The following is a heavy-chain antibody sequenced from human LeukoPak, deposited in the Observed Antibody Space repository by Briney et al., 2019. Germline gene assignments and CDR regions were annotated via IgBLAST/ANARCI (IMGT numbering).Heavy chain of an antibody. CDR2: ISSSSSYI. D-gene: IGHD2-15*01. V-gene: IGHV3-21*01. Sequence: GGSLRLSCAASGFTFSSYSMNWVRQAPGKGLEWVSSISSSSSYIYYADSVKDRFTISRDNAKNSLYLQMNSLRAEDTAVYYCARDPQPNAALYYYYYYMDVWGKGTTVTVSS. J-gene: IGHJ6*03. CDR1: GFTFSSYS. CDR3: ARDPQPNAALYYYYYYMDV.